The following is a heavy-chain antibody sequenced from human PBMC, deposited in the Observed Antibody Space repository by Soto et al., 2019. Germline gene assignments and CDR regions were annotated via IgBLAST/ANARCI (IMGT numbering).Heavy chain of an antibody. CDR2: IYYSGST. V-gene: IGHV4-31*03. CDR1: DDSITSGAYY. CDR3: ARTDMKDVPGLDY. J-gene: IGHJ4*02. Sequence: LQPLSLNCTVADDSITSGAYYWSWIRQHPGKGLEWIGYIYYSGSTYYNPSLKSRVTISVDTSKNQFSLKLSSVTAADTAVYYCARTDMKDVPGLDYWGQGTLVTVSS. D-gene: IGHD2-15*01.